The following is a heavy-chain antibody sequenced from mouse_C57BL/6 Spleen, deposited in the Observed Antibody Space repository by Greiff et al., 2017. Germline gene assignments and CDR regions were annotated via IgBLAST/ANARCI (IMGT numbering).Heavy chain of an antibody. J-gene: IGHJ4*01. V-gene: IGHV1-78*01. Sequence: QVQLQQSDAELVKPGASVKISCKASGYTFTDHTIHWMKQRPEQGLEWIGYIYPRDGSTKYNEKFKGKATLTAANSSSTAYMQLNSLTSEDSAVYCCARTGLWEAYYYSMDYWGQGTSVTVSS. CDR1: GYTFTDHT. CDR2: IYPRDGST. D-gene: IGHD1-1*02. CDR3: ARTGLWEAYYYSMDY.